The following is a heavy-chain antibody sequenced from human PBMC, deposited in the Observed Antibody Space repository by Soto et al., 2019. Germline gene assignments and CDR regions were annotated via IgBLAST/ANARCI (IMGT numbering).Heavy chain of an antibody. V-gene: IGHV3-7*01. CDR3: AKPHTGNVAFEF. D-gene: IGHD4-4*01. Sequence: EVQLVESGGGLVQPGGSLRLSCAASGFTFSSYWMTWVRQVPGKGLEWVAYINPDGSAKSYASSVKGRFTLSRDNAKNSLYLQMNSLRAEDTAIYYCAKPHTGNVAFEFCGQGTMVTVSS. J-gene: IGHJ3*01. CDR2: INPDGSAK. CDR1: GFTFSSYW.